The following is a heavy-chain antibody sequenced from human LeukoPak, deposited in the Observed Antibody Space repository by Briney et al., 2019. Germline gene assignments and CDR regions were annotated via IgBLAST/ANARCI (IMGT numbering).Heavy chain of an antibody. J-gene: IGHJ4*02. CDR2: IYPGDSDT. CDR1: GYIFTSYW. V-gene: IGHV5-51*01. D-gene: IGHD4-11*01. Sequence: GESLKISCKGSGYIFTSYWVGWVRQMPGKGLEWMGIIYPGDSDTRYSPFFQGQVTISADKSISTAYLQWSSLKASDTAIYYCARHETVTTAADYWGQGTLVTVSS. CDR3: ARHETVTTAADY.